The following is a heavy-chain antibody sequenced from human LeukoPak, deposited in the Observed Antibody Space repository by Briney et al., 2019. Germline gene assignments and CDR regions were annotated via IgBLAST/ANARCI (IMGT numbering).Heavy chain of an antibody. V-gene: IGHV3-48*01. D-gene: IGHD6-13*01. J-gene: IGHJ3*02. Sequence: PGGSLRLSCAASGFTFSSYNMNWVRQAPGKGLEWVSYISDSSTTIYYADSVKGRFTISRDNAKNSLYLQMNSLRAEDTAVYYCAREAGRLYLENAFDIWGQGTMVTVSS. CDR1: GFTFSSYN. CDR2: ISDSSTTI. CDR3: AREAGRLYLENAFDI.